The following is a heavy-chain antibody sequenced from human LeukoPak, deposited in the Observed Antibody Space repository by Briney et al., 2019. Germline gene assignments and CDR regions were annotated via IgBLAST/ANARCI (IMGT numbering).Heavy chain of an antibody. Sequence: PGGSLRLSCAASGFTFSSYAMSWVRQAPGKGLEWVSTISGGGTTYYADPVKGRFTISRDNSKNTLYLQMNSLRAEDTAVYYCAKVPMGYDFGRSYMDVWGKGTTVTVSS. CDR3: AKVPMGYDFGRSYMDV. J-gene: IGHJ6*03. V-gene: IGHV3-23*01. D-gene: IGHD3-3*01. CDR1: GFTFSSYA. CDR2: ISGGGTT.